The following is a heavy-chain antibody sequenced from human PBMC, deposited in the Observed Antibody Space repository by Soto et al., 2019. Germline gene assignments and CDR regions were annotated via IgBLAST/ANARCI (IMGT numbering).Heavy chain of an antibody. Sequence: SETLSLTCTVSGGSISSSSYYWGWIRQPPGKGLEWIGSIYYSGSTYYNPSLKSRVTISVDTSKNQFSLRLSSVTAADTAVYYCARLASKKYIVVVPAANHYWFDPWGQGTLVTVSS. CDR2: IYYSGST. V-gene: IGHV4-39*01. D-gene: IGHD2-2*01. CDR1: GGSISSSSYY. J-gene: IGHJ5*02. CDR3: ARLASKKYIVVVPAANHYWFDP.